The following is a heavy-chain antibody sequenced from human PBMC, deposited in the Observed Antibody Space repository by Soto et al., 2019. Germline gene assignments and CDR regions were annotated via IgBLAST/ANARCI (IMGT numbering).Heavy chain of an antibody. CDR2: LYYSGST. CDR3: ARRYGYYFDY. Sequence: SETLSLTCTVSGGSISSYYWSWIRQPPGKGLEWIGYLYYSGSTNYNPSLKSRVTISVDTSKNQLSLKLSSVTAADTAVYYCARRYGYYFDYWGQGTLVTVSS. D-gene: IGHD4-17*01. J-gene: IGHJ4*02. CDR1: GGSISSYY. V-gene: IGHV4-59*08.